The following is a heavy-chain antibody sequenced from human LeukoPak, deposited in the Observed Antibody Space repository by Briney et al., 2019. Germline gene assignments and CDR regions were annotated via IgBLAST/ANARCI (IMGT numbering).Heavy chain of an antibody. J-gene: IGHJ4*02. D-gene: IGHD3-10*01. Sequence: PGGSLRLSCAASGFTFSSDWMSWVRQAPGKGLEWVANIKHDGSEKYYVDSVKGRFTISRDNAKNSLYLQLNSLRAEDTAVYYCARYGSGTSYITNYFDYWGQGTLVTVSS. V-gene: IGHV3-7*04. CDR2: IKHDGSEK. CDR3: ARYGSGTSYITNYFDY. CDR1: GFTFSSDW.